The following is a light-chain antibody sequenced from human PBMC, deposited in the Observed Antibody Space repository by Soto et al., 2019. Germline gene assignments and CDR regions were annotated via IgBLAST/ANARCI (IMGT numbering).Light chain of an antibody. V-gene: IGKV3-15*01. CDR1: QSVSSN. CDR2: GAS. J-gene: IGKJ1*01. Sequence: EILMTQSPATLSVSPGERATLSCGASQSVSSNLAWYQQKPGQAPRLLIHGASTRATGIPTRFSGRGSGTEFTITISRLQSDDFALYYCQQYHDWPPLTFCQWTKVEVK. CDR3: QQYHDWPPLT.